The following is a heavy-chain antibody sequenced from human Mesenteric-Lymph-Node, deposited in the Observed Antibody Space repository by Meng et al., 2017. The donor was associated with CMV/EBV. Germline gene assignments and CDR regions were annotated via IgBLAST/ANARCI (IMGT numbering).Heavy chain of an antibody. CDR2: IYYSGST. CDR3: ATYCSSTSCHRGAFDI. D-gene: IGHD2-2*01. CDR1: GGSISSGGYY. J-gene: IGHJ3*02. V-gene: IGHV4-31*03. Sequence: SETLSLTCTVSGGSISSGGYYWSWIRQHPGKGLEWIGYIYYSGSTYYNPSLKSRVTISVDTSKNQFSLKLSSVTAADTAVYYCATYCSSTSCHRGAFDIWGQGTMVTVSS.